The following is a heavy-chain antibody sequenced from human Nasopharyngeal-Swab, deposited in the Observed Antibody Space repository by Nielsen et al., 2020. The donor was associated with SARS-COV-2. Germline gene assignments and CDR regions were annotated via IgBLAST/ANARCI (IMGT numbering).Heavy chain of an antibody. V-gene: IGHV4-31*02. CDR3: ARFYGPYSSGWLDY. CDR1: GASVIGGNYY. CDR2: IYYSGHM. D-gene: IGHD6-19*01. J-gene: IGHJ4*02. Sequence: SCTVSGASVIGGNYYWSWIRQRPGKGPEWIAYIYYSGHMYFNPSLKSRVTISIDTSKNQFSLKFSSVSAADTAVYFCARFYGPYSSGWLDYWGQGTQVFVSS.